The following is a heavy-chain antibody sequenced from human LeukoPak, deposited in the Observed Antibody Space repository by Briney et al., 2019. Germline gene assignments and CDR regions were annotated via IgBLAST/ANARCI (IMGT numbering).Heavy chain of an antibody. J-gene: IGHJ4*02. CDR1: GFTFSSYG. CDR2: IRYDGSNK. V-gene: IGHV3-30*02. D-gene: IGHD2-2*02. CDR3: AKDPGLNFDIVVVPAAISRGLDY. Sequence: PGGSLRLSCAASGFTFSSYGMHWVRQAPGKGLEWVAFIRYDGSNKYYADSVKGRFTISRDNSKNTLYLQMNSLRAEDTAVYYCAKDPGLNFDIVVVPAAISRGLDYWGQGTLVTVSS.